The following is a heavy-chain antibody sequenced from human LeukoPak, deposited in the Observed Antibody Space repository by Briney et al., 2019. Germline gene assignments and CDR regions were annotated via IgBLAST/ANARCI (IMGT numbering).Heavy chain of an antibody. CDR3: AKPARTDYADY. V-gene: IGHV3-23*01. J-gene: IGHJ4*02. CDR1: GFTFSSYW. CDR2: INGIGGST. Sequence: EAGGSLRLSCAASGFTFSSYWMHWVRQAPGKGLEWVSSINGIGGSTYYADSVKGRFTISRDNSKNTLYLQMNSLRAEDTAVYYCAKPARTDYADYWGQGTLVTVSS. D-gene: IGHD1-14*01.